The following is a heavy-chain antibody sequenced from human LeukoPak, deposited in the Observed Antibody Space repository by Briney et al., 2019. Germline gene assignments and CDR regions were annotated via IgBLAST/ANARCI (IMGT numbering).Heavy chain of an antibody. CDR2: ISYDGSNK. CDR3: TREGQMAY. CDR1: GFTFSSYG. D-gene: IGHD5-24*01. J-gene: IGHJ4*02. V-gene: IGHV3-30*03. Sequence: PGGSLRLSCAASGFTFSSYGMHWVRQAPGKGLEWVAVISYDGSNKYYADSVKGRFTISRDNSKNTLYLQMNSLRAEDTAVYYCTREGQMAYWGQGTLVTVSS.